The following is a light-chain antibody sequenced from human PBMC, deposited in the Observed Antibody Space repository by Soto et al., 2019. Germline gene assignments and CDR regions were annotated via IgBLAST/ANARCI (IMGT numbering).Light chain of an antibody. V-gene: IGKV1-39*01. CDR3: QQSYRTPHT. CDR2: SAV. Sequence: DSQMTQSPSSLSASVGDRVTITCRASLGVSAYLLWYQQTQGRAPKLLIYSAVNLVSGVPSRFSGSGSGTNFTPTISSLQPEDFATDYCQQSYRTPHTFGQGTKLETK. J-gene: IGKJ2*01. CDR1: LGVSAY.